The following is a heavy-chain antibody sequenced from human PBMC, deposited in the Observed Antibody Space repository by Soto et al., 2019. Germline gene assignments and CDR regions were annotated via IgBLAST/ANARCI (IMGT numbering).Heavy chain of an antibody. V-gene: IGHV4-30-2*01. CDR3: ASTTVTTYYFDY. CDR1: GGSISSGGYS. D-gene: IGHD4-17*01. Sequence: QLQLQESGSGLVKPSQTLSLTCAVSGGSISSGGYSWSWIRQPPGKGLEWIGYIYHSGSTYYNPSLQSRVTISVDRSKNQFSLKLSSVTAADTAVYYCASTTVTTYYFDYWGQGTLVTVSS. J-gene: IGHJ4*02. CDR2: IYHSGST.